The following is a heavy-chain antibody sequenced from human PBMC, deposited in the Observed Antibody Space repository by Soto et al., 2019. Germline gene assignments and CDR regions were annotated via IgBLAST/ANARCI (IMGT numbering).Heavy chain of an antibody. Sequence: EVQLVESGGGLVQPGGSLRLSCEASGFTFSQDEMNWVRQAPGKGLEWIAYIQNHGYSTHYADSVKGRFTISRDNANNSLYLQMSSLTAEDTAIYYCAGGYDAGCHFGYWGQGVLVTVSS. V-gene: IGHV3-48*03. CDR3: AGGYDAGCHFGY. CDR1: GFTFSQDE. J-gene: IGHJ4*02. D-gene: IGHD2-15*01. CDR2: IQNHGYST.